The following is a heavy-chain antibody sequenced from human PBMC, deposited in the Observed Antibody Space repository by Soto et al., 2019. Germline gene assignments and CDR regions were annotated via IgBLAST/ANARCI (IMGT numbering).Heavy chain of an antibody. D-gene: IGHD3-10*01. CDR3: AQRHRHYGLGRERASYFDP. CDR1: GFSLSTTGVG. V-gene: IGHV2-5*02. Sequence: QITLKESGPTLVRPTQTLTLTCTFSGFSLSTTGVGVGWIRQPPGKALEWLALIYWDDDKRYSPSLKSRLTLTNDPSKNEVIQTISNKDPVDTATYYCAQRHRHYGLGRERASYFDPWGQGTLVTVSS. CDR2: IYWDDDK. J-gene: IGHJ5*02.